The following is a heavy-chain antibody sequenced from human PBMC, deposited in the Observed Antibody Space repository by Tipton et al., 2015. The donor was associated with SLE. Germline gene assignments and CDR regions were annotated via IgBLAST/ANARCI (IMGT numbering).Heavy chain of an antibody. D-gene: IGHD2-2*01. Sequence: TLSLTCTVSGGSISSGGYYWSWIRQHPGKGLEWIGYIYYSGSFSGGSTYYNPSLKSRVTISVDTSKNQFSLKLSSVTAADTAVYYCARDRYPLLFDYWGQGTLVTVSS. J-gene: IGHJ4*02. V-gene: IGHV4-31*03. CDR2: IYYSGSFSGGST. CDR3: ARDRYPLLFDY. CDR1: GGSISSGGYY.